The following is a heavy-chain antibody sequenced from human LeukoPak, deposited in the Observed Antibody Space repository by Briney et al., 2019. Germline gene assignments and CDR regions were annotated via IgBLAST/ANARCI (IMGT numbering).Heavy chain of an antibody. CDR3: ARDSGTTGEVKFDP. J-gene: IGHJ5*02. CDR2: IYTTGST. V-gene: IGHV4-4*07. CDR1: GVSITSFY. D-gene: IGHD3-10*01. Sequence: SETLSLTCSVSGVSITSFYWSWIRQPAGKGLEWIGRIYTTGSTTYNPSLKSRVTMSVDTSKNQFSLKLRSVTAADTAVYYCARDSGTTGEVKFDPWGQGTLVTVSS.